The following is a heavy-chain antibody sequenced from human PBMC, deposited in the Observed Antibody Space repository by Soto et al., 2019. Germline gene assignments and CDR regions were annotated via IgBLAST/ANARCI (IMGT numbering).Heavy chain of an antibody. CDR2: INAGNGNT. Sequence: QVQLVQSGAEVKKPGASVKVSCKASGYTFTSYAMHWVRQAPGQRLEWMGWINAGNGNTKYSQKFQGRVTITRDTTASTAYVEVSSLRSEDTAVDYCAREDRWFGDCGCDYWGQGTLVTVSS. V-gene: IGHV1-3*01. CDR1: GYTFTSYA. J-gene: IGHJ4*02. CDR3: AREDRWFGDCGCDY. D-gene: IGHD3-10*01.